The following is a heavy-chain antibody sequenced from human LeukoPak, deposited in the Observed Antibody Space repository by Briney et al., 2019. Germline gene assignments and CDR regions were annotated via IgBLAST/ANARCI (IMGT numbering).Heavy chain of an antibody. CDR1: GFTFNNYA. V-gene: IGHV3-23*01. Sequence: PGGSLRLSCAASGFTFNNYAMSWVRQAPGKGLEWVSVISGSDTSTYYADSVKGRFTISRVDSKNTLYLHLSSLRAEDTAIYFCAVGSDCSSWGQGTLVAVSS. CDR2: ISGSDTST. CDR3: AVGSDCSS. J-gene: IGHJ5*02. D-gene: IGHD2-21*02.